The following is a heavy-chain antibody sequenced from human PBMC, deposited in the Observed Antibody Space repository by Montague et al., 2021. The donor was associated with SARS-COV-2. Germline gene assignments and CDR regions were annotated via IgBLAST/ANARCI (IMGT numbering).Heavy chain of an antibody. V-gene: IGHV4-39*07. CDR2: IYYSGST. CDR1: GDSISSSSYY. CDR3: ARVHIVVVTAMRYFDL. J-gene: IGHJ2*01. Sequence: SETLSLTCTVSGDSISSSSYYWGWIRQPPGEGLEWIGSIYYSGSTYYNPSLKSRVTISVDTSKNQFSLKLSSVTAADTAVYYCARVHIVVVTAMRYFDLWGRGTLVAVSS. D-gene: IGHD2-21*02.